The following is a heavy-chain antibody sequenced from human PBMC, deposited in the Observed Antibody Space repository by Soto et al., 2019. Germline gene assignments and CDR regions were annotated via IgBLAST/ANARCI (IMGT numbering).Heavy chain of an antibody. Sequence: TGGSLRLSCAASGFRSSDFYMDWVRQAPGKGLEWVGRSRSELSSYTTYYADSVKGRFTISRDNSKNTLYLQMNSLRAEDTAVYYCAKDRSKGAPYHAHDPWGQGTLVTVSS. CDR1: GFRSSDFY. V-gene: IGHV3-72*01. CDR2: SRSELSSYTT. D-gene: IGHD2-2*01. J-gene: IGHJ5*02. CDR3: AKDRSKGAPYHAHDP.